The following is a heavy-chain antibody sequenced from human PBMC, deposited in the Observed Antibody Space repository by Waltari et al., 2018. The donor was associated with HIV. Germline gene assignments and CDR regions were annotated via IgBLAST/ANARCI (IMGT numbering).Heavy chain of an antibody. V-gene: IGHV3-9*01. CDR3: AKVSCSSASCYVGGAFDI. CDR2: ITWNSNTI. J-gene: IGHJ3*02. Sequence: EVQLVESGGGLVQSGRSQRLSCAVCGFPFGDYDVHGGRQAPGKGLEWVSVITWNSNTIGYADSVKGRFTISRDNAKSSLYLQMSSLRAEDTAFYYCAKVSCSSASCYVGGAFDIWGQGTMVTVSS. CDR1: GFPFGDYD. D-gene: IGHD2-2*01.